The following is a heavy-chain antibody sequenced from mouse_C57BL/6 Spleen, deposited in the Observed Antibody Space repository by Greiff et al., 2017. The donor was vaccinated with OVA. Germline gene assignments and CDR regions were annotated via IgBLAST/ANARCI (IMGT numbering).Heavy chain of an antibody. J-gene: IGHJ2*01. CDR1: GFSLTSYA. Sequence: VKLQESGPGLVAPSQSLSITCTVSGFSLTSYAISWVRQPPGKGLEWLGVIWTGGGTNYNSALKSRLSISKDNSKSQVFLKMNSLQTDDTARYYCARAPSTMVTPYYFDYWGQGTTLTVSS. CDR3: ARAPSTMVTPYYFDY. D-gene: IGHD2-2*01. CDR2: IWTGGGT. V-gene: IGHV2-9-1*01.